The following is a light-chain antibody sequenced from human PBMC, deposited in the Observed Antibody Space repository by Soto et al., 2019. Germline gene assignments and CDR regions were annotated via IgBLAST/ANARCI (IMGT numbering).Light chain of an antibody. CDR2: DVT. V-gene: IGLV2-14*01. CDR1: SSDVGAYDF. Sequence: QSALTQPASVSGSPGQSITISCTGTSSDVGAYDFVSWYQHSPGKAPKLVTFDVTHRPPGISDRSSGSKSANTASLTISGLQAEDEAFYYCSSYTTRSTLVFGGGTKLTVL. J-gene: IGLJ2*01. CDR3: SSYTTRSTLV.